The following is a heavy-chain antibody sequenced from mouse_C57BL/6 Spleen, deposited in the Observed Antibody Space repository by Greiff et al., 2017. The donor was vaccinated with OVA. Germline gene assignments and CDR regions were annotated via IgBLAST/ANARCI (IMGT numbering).Heavy chain of an antibody. CDR1: GFTFSDAW. D-gene: IGHD1-1*01. J-gene: IGHJ4*01. CDR3: TRRGTVNAMDY. V-gene: IGHV6-6*01. CDR2: IRNKANNHAT. Sequence: VQLKESGGGLVQPGGSMKLSCAASGFTFSDAWMDWVRQSPEKGLEWVAEIRNKANNHATYYAESVKGRFTISRDDSKSSVYLQMNSLRAEDTGIYYCTRRGTVNAMDYWGQGTSVTVSS.